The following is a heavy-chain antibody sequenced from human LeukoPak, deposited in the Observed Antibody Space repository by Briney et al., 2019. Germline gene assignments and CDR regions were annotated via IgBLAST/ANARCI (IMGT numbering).Heavy chain of an antibody. V-gene: IGHV3-53*01. J-gene: IGHJ6*03. CDR2: IYSGGST. CDR3: ARGYYYMDV. Sequence: GGSLRLSCAVSGVTVSSDYMNWVRQAPGKGLEWVSVIYSGGSTYYADSVKGRFTISRDSSKNTLYLQMNSLRAADAAVYYCARGYYYMDVWGKGTTVTVSS. CDR1: GVTVSSDY.